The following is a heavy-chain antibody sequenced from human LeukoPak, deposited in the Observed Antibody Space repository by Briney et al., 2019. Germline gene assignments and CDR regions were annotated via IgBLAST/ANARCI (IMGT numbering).Heavy chain of an antibody. D-gene: IGHD3-16*01. Sequence: GGSLRLSCAASGFTFSSYEMNWVPQAPGKGLEWVSYISSSGSTIYYADSVKGRFTISRDNAKNSLYLQMNSLRAEDTAVYYCARAPLGDYYYYYGMDVWGQGTTVTVSS. J-gene: IGHJ6*02. V-gene: IGHV3-48*03. CDR3: ARAPLGDYYYYYGMDV. CDR2: ISSSGSTI. CDR1: GFTFSSYE.